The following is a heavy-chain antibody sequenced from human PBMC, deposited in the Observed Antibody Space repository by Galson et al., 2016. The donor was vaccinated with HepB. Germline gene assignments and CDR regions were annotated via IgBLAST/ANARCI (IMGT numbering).Heavy chain of an antibody. CDR3: ARDRGAYDSGYYLPDAFDV. D-gene: IGHD3-22*01. V-gene: IGHV6-1*01. CDR1: GDSVSSKSAA. CDR2: TYYRSKWYN. Sequence: CAISGDSVSSKSAAWSWIRQSPSRGLEWLGRTYYRSKWYNDYAVSVKGRISINPDTSKNQLSLQLNSVTPEDTAVYYCARDRGAYDSGYYLPDAFDVWGQGTMVSVSS. J-gene: IGHJ3*01.